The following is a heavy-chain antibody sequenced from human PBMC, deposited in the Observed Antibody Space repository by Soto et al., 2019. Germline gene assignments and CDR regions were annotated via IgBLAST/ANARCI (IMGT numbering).Heavy chain of an antibody. V-gene: IGHV3-30*18. CDR3: ANSFSTVTPVRDY. D-gene: IGHD4-17*01. CDR2: ISYDGSNK. J-gene: IGHJ4*02. Sequence: GGSLRLSCAASGFTFSSYGMHWVRQAPGKGLEWVAVISYDGSNKYYADSVKGRFTISRDNSKNTLYLQMNSLRAEDTAVYYCANSFSTVTPVRDYWGQGTLVTVSS. CDR1: GFTFSSYG.